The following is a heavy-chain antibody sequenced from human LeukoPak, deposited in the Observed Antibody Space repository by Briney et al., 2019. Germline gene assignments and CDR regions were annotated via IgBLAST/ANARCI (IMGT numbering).Heavy chain of an antibody. V-gene: IGHV4-39*07. CDR3: ARVEEGYGSGRRGNYYYYYMDV. Sequence: SETLSLTCTVSGGSISSSSYYWGWIRQPPGKGLEWIGSIYYSGSTYYNPSLKSRVTISVDTSKNQFSLKLSSVTAADTAVYYCARVEEGYGSGRRGNYYYYYMDVWGKGTTVTISS. CDR2: IYYSGST. J-gene: IGHJ6*03. CDR1: GGSISSSSYY. D-gene: IGHD3-10*01.